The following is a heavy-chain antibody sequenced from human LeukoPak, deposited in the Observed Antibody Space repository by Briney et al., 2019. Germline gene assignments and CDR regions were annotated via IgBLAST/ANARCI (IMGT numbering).Heavy chain of an antibody. CDR3: AALTSISMIRGWDI. J-gene: IGHJ3*02. CDR2: LDPEDGET. CDR1: GYSLTELS. D-gene: IGHD3-10*01. V-gene: IGHV1-24*01. Sequence: EASVRVSCKVSGYSLTELSMHWVRQAPGKGLEWMGGLDPEDGETFYAQKFQGRVTMTEDTSTDTAYMELRSLRSEDTAVYYCAALTSISMIRGWDIWGQGTMVTVSS.